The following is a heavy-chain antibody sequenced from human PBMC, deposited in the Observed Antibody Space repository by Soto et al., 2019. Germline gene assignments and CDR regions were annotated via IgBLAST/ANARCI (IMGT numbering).Heavy chain of an antibody. V-gene: IGHV1-69*01. CDR2: IIPIFGTA. CDR1: GGTFSSYA. Sequence: QVQLVQSGAEVKKPGSSVKVSCKASGGTFSSYAISWVRQAPGQGLEWMGGIIPIFGTANYAQKFQGRVTITADESTSTAYMELSSLRSEDTAVYYCARVVHYDYVWVSYRFHGMDVWGQGTTVTVSS. D-gene: IGHD3-16*02. CDR3: ARVVHYDYVWVSYRFHGMDV. J-gene: IGHJ6*02.